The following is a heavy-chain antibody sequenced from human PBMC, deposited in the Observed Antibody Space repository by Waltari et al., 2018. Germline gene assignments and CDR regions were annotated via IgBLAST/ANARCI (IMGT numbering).Heavy chain of an antibody. CDR3: ARDSGSYHLLDY. J-gene: IGHJ4*02. CDR2: IIPICGTA. CDR1: GGTFSSYA. V-gene: IGHV1-69*01. D-gene: IGHD1-26*01. Sequence: QVQLVQSGAEVKKPGSSVKVSCKASGGTFSSYAISWVRQAPGQGLEWMGGIIPICGTANDAQKFQGRVTSTADESTSTAYMELGSLISEDTAVYYCARDSGSYHLLDYWGQGTLVTVSS.